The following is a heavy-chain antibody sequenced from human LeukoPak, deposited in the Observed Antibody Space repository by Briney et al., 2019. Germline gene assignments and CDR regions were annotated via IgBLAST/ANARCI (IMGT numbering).Heavy chain of an antibody. V-gene: IGHV4-4*08. CDR3: ARRAYYDSSGYSPASGYFDV. J-gene: IGHJ2*01. Sequence: PSETLSLTCTVSGGSIFGYYFNWIRQPPGKGLEWIEYVYSNGITNYSPSFRSRGTISIATSKNQFSLRLRSVTATDTATYYCARRAYYDSSGYSPASGYFDVWGRGNLVTVAS. CDR2: VYSNGIT. D-gene: IGHD3-22*01. CDR1: GGSIFGYY.